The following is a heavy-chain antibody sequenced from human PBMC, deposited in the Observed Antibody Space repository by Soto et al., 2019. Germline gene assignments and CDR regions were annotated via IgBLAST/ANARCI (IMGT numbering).Heavy chain of an antibody. CDR2: INPSGGST. Sequence: ASVKVSCKASGYTFTSYYMHWVRQAPGQGLEWMGIINPSGGSTSYAQKFQGRVTMTRDTSTSTAYMELRSLRSDDTAVYYCARDTGSSYYDILTGYFGYWGQGTLVTVSS. CDR3: ARDTGSSYYDILTGYFGY. J-gene: IGHJ4*02. V-gene: IGHV1-46*01. D-gene: IGHD3-9*01. CDR1: GYTFTSYY.